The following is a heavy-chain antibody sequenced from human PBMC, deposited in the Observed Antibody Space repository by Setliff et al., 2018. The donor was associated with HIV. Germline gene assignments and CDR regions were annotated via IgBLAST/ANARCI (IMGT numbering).Heavy chain of an antibody. CDR3: ARDLGSAYSYAQGRFDP. D-gene: IGHD5-18*01. CDR2: IHQSGST. Sequence: ETLSLTCTVSGYSISSGYYWGWIRQPPGKGLEWIGSIHQSGSTYYNSSLKSRVTMSVDTSKNKFSLKLSSVTAADTAVYYCARDLGSAYSYAQGRFDPWGQGTLVTVSS. V-gene: IGHV4-38-2*02. CDR1: GYSISSGYY. J-gene: IGHJ5*02.